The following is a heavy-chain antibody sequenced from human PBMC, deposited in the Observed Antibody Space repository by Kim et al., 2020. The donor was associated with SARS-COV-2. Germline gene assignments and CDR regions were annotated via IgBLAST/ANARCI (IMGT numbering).Heavy chain of an antibody. CDR3: ARDRSITIFGVITAHSYMDI. CDR2: IYYSGST. Sequence: SETLSLTCTVSGGSISSYYWSWIRQPPGKGLEWIGYIYYSGSTNYNPSLKSRVTISVDTSKNHFSRKLSSVTAADTAVYYCARDRSITIFGVITAHSYMDIWGKGTTLTVS. V-gene: IGHV4-59*01. J-gene: IGHJ6*03. D-gene: IGHD3-3*01. CDR1: GGSISSYY.